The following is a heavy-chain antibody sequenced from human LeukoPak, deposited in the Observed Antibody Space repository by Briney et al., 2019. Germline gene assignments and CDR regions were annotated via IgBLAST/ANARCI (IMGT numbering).Heavy chain of an antibody. D-gene: IGHD3-9*01. Sequence: ASVRVSCKASGYTFTNYGISWVRQAPGQGLEWMGWISPDSGNTKYAQKLQDRVTMTTDTSTSTAYMELRSLGSDDTAVYYCARVPSGGYDILTNYYYYYGMDVWGQGTTVTVSS. CDR1: GYTFTNYG. J-gene: IGHJ6*02. V-gene: IGHV1-18*01. CDR3: ARVPSGGYDILTNYYYYYGMDV. CDR2: ISPDSGNT.